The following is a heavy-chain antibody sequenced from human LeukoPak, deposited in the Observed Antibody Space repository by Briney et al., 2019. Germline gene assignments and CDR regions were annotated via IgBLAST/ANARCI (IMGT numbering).Heavy chain of an antibody. CDR1: GYTFTGYY. V-gene: IGHV1-2*02. CDR3: ARNGKAPLQRITMVRGRSRGYMDV. Sequence: ASVKVSCKAPGYTFTGYYMHWVRQAPGQGLDWMGWINPNSGGTNYAQKFQGRVTMTRDTSISTAYMELSRLRSDDTDVYYCARNGKAPLQRITMVRGRSRGYMDVWGKGTMVTISS. J-gene: IGHJ6*03. CDR2: INPNSGGT. D-gene: IGHD3-10*01.